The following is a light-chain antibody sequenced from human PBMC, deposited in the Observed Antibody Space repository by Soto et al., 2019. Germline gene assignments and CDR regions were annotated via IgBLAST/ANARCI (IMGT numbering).Light chain of an antibody. J-gene: IGLJ3*02. CDR3: AAWDARLNGVV. V-gene: IGLV1-44*01. Sequence: QSVLTQPPSASGTPGQRVTISCSGSSSNIGTNTVNWYQQLPGTAPKLLIYSNNHRPSGVPDRFSGSKSGTSVSLAISGLQSEDEADYYCAAWDARLNGVVFGGGTQLTVL. CDR2: SNN. CDR1: SSNIGTNT.